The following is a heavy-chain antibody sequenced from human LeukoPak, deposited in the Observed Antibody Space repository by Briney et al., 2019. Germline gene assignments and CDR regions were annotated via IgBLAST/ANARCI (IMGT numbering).Heavy chain of an antibody. CDR2: IKQDGSEK. D-gene: IGHD3-22*01. J-gene: IGHJ4*02. Sequence: GGSLRLSCAASGFTFSSYWMSWVRQAPGKGLERVANIKQDGSEKYYVDSVKGRFTISRDNAKKSLYMQMNSLRAEDTAVYYCARDVSPWLSLYYFDYWGQGTLVTVSS. CDR3: ARDVSPWLSLYYFDY. V-gene: IGHV3-7*01. CDR1: GFTFSSYW.